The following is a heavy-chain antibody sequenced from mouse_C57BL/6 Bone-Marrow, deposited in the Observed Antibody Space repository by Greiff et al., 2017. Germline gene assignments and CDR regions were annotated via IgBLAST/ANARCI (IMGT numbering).Heavy chain of an antibody. CDR1: GYTFTSYW. CDR2: IYPGSGST. CDR3: ARWEGITTRRDYFDY. V-gene: IGHV1-55*01. Sequence: QVQLQQPGAELVKPGASVKMSCKASGYTFTSYWITWVKQRPGQGLEWIGDIYPGSGSTNYNEKFKSKATLTVDQSSSTAYMERRSLRSEDSAVYYCARWEGITTRRDYFDYWGQGTTLTVSS. J-gene: IGHJ2*01. D-gene: IGHD2-4*01.